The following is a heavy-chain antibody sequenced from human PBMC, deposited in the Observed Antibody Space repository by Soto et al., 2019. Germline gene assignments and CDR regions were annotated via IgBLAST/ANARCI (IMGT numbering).Heavy chain of an antibody. Sequence: GASVKVSCKASGYTFTSYGISWVRQAPGQGLERMGWISAYNGNTNYAQKLQGRVTMTTDTSTSTAYMELRSLRSDDTAVYYCAKCHDYYGSGSYYNGPSYYYYGMDVWGQGTTVTVSS. D-gene: IGHD3-10*01. CDR1: GYTFTSYG. V-gene: IGHV1-18*01. CDR2: ISAYNGNT. CDR3: AKCHDYYGSGSYYNGPSYYYYGMDV. J-gene: IGHJ6*02.